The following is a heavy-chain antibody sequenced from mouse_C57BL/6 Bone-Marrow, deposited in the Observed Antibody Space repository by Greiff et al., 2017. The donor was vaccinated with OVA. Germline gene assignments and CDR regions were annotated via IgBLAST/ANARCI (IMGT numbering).Heavy chain of an antibody. V-gene: IGHV1-53*01. J-gene: IGHJ3*01. CDR3: ARGPTMVTTGLAY. CDR1: GYTFTSYW. CDR2: INPSNGGT. Sequence: QVQLQQPGTELVKPGASVKLSCKASGYTFTSYWMPWVKQRPGQGHAWIGNINPSNGGTNYNEKFKSKATLTVDKSSSTAYMQLSSLTSEDTAVYYCARGPTMVTTGLAYWGQGTLVTVSA. D-gene: IGHD2-9*01.